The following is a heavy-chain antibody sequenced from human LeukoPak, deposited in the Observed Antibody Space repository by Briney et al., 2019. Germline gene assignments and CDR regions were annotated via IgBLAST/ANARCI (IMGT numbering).Heavy chain of an antibody. J-gene: IGHJ4*02. CDR2: ISYDGSNK. V-gene: IGHV3-30-3*01. Sequence: GGSLRLSCAASGFTFSSYAMHWVRQAPGKGLEWVAVISYDGSNKYYADSVKGRFTISRDNSKNTLYLQMNSLRAEDTAVYYCARDYGDYYFDYWGQGTLVTVSS. CDR3: ARDYGDYYFDY. D-gene: IGHD4-17*01. CDR1: GFTFSSYA.